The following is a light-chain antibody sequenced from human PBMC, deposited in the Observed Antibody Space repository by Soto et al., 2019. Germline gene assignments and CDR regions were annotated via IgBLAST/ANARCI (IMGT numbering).Light chain of an antibody. J-gene: IGLJ1*01. Sequence: QSALTQPASVSGSPGHSITISCTGTSRDVGGYNYVSWYQQHPGKAPKLMIYEVSNRPSGVSNRFSGSKSGNKASLTISGLQAEDEADYYCSSYTSSSTLYVFGTGTKVTVL. V-gene: IGLV2-14*01. CDR3: SSYTSSSTLYV. CDR2: EVS. CDR1: SRDVGGYNY.